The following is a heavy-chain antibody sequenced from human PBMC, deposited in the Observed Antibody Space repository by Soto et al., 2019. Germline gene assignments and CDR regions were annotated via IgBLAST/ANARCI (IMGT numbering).Heavy chain of an antibody. CDR3: AIQVAVHRTRGFDS. Sequence: QVQLQESGPGLVKPSGTLFLTCAVSGGSISDNWWSWVRQPPGKGLEWIGEIYHSGTTYYTPSLRSRVVILVDKSASQISLTLSSVTAADTVVYYCAIQVAVHRTRGFDSWGPGTLVAVSS. J-gene: IGHJ4*02. CDR2: IYHSGTT. D-gene: IGHD2-8*02. CDR1: GGSISDNW. V-gene: IGHV4-4*02.